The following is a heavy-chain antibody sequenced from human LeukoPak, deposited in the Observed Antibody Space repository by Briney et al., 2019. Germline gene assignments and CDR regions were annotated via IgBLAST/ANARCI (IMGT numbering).Heavy chain of an antibody. J-gene: IGHJ4*02. Sequence: GGSLRLSCAASGFTFDDYAMHWVRQAPGKGLEWVSGISWNSDSIGYADSVKGRFTISRDNAKNSLYLQMNSLRAEDTALYYCAKGRSGSYLDYWGQGTLVTVSS. D-gene: IGHD3-10*01. V-gene: IGHV3-9*01. CDR1: GFTFDDYA. CDR3: AKGRSGSYLDY. CDR2: ISWNSDSI.